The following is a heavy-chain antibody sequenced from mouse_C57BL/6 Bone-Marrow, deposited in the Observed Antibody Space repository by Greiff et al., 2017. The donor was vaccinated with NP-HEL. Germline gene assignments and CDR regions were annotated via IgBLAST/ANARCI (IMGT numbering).Heavy chain of an antibody. CDR3: ARHGGGRGYWYFDV. CDR2: ISNGGGST. D-gene: IGHD1-1*01. CDR1: GFTFSDYY. J-gene: IGHJ1*03. V-gene: IGHV5-12*01. Sequence: EVKLMESGGGLVQPGGSLKLSCAASGFTFSDYYMYWVRQTPEKRLEWVAYISNGGGSTYYPDTVKGRFTISRDNAKNTLYLQMSRLKSEDTAMYYCARHGGGRGYWYFDVWGTGTTVTVSS.